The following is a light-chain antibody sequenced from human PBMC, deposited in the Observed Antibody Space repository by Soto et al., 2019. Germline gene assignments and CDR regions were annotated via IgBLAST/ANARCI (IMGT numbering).Light chain of an antibody. J-gene: IGKJ4*01. CDR2: AAS. Sequence: EIVLTQSPATLSLSLGERATLSCRASQNIQTFLVWYQHKPGQAPRLLIYAASKRATGIPDRFSCSGSGTDFPPTISRLAPEDFALSYRPQRLSWPRALGGGTKVEI. CDR1: QNIQTF. V-gene: IGKV3-11*01. CDR3: PQRLSWPRA.